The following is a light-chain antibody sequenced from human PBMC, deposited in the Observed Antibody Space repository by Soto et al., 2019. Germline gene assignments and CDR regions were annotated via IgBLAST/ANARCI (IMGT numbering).Light chain of an antibody. CDR2: AAS. CDR1: KSITPL. J-gene: IGKJ4*01. CDR3: QKSSNIPIT. V-gene: IGKV1-39*01. Sequence: DIQMTQSPSSLSASVGDSVTISCRASKSITPLLNWYQKKPGKAPSLLIYAASSLRSGVPSRFSGAGSGTEFSLTIRALQPEDFASYFCQKSSNIPITFGGGTTVDIK.